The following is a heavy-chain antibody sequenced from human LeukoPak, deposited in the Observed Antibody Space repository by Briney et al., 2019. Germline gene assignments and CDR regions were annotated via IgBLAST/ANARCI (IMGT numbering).Heavy chain of an antibody. J-gene: IGHJ5*02. Sequence: SQTLSLTCAISGDSVSSNSASWHWIRQSPSRGLEWLGRTYYRSKWYNDYAVSVKGRITINPDTSKNQFSLQLSSLTPEDTAVYYCARNTPDFGTHQRFDPWGQGTLVTVSS. CDR2: TYYRSKWYN. D-gene: IGHD3-10*01. V-gene: IGHV6-1*01. CDR3: ARNTPDFGTHQRFDP. CDR1: GDSVSSNSAS.